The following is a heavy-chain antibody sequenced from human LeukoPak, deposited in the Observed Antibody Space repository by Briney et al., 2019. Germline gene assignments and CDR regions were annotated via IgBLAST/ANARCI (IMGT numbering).Heavy chain of an antibody. D-gene: IGHD3-10*01. Sequence: GGSLRLSCAASGFTFSNAWMSWVRQAPGKGLEWVAVISYDGSNKYYADSVKGRFTISRDNSKNTLYLQMNSLRAEDTAVYYCARASMVRGVIITSDYWGQGTLVTVSS. CDR3: ARASMVRGVIITSDY. CDR1: GFTFSNAW. CDR2: ISYDGSNK. V-gene: IGHV3-30-3*01. J-gene: IGHJ4*02.